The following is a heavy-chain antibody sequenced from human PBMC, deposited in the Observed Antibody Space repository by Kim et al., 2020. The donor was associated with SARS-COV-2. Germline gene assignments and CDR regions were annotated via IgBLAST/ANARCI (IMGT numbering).Heavy chain of an antibody. Sequence: VKGRFTISRDNAKNSLYLQMNSLRAEDTAVYYCARGHCSSTSCHPDAFDIWGQGTMVTVSS. J-gene: IGHJ3*02. V-gene: IGHV3-11*05. CDR3: ARGHCSSTSCHPDAFDI. D-gene: IGHD2-2*01.